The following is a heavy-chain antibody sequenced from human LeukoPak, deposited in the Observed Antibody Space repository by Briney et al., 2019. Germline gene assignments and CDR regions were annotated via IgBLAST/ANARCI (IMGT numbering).Heavy chain of an antibody. CDR2: ISGSGGST. V-gene: IGHV3-23*01. Sequence: GGSLRLSCAASGFTFSSYAMSWVRQAPGKGLEWVSAISGSGGSTYYADSVKGRFTISRDNSKNTLYLQINSLRAEDTAVYYCAKDVRNSFAAYGMDVWGQGTTVTVSS. J-gene: IGHJ6*02. D-gene: IGHD2-21*01. CDR1: GFTFSSYA. CDR3: AKDVRNSFAAYGMDV.